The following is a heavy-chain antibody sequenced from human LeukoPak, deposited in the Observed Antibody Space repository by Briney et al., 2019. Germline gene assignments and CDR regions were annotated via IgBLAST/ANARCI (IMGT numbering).Heavy chain of an antibody. Sequence: SETLSLTCTVSGGSMNNYYWNWIRQPAGKGLDWIGHIYSSGSTNYNPSLKSRVTISIDTSKNQFFLKLTSVTAADTAVYYCARRTDYWGPGTLVTVSS. V-gene: IGHV4-4*07. CDR1: GGSMNNYY. J-gene: IGHJ4*02. D-gene: IGHD1-14*01. CDR2: IYSSGST. CDR3: ARRTDY.